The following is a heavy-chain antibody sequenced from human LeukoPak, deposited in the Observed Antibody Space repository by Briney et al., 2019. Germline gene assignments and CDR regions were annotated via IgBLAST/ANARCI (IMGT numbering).Heavy chain of an antibody. J-gene: IGHJ4*02. CDR2: INPNSGGT. CDR3: ARGDSGYSSGWYKGY. Sequence: ASVKVSCKASGYTFTGYYMHWVQQAPGQGLEWMGWINPNSGGTNYAQKFQGRVTMTRDTSISTAYMELSRLRSDDTAVYYCARGDSGYSSGWYKGYWGQGTLVTVSS. CDR1: GYTFTGYY. V-gene: IGHV1-2*02. D-gene: IGHD6-19*01.